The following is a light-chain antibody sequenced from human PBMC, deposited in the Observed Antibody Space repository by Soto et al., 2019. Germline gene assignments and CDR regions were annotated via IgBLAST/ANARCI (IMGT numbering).Light chain of an antibody. Sequence: EIELTQSPGTLSLSPGERATLSCRASESLSASQLAWYQHRPGQAPTLLISEASRRATGIPDRFSGSGTGTDFTLTISRLEPEDFAIYYCQQYRKSPWTFGQGTRV. CDR3: QQYRKSPWT. CDR2: EAS. J-gene: IGKJ1*01. CDR1: ESLSASQ. V-gene: IGKV3-20*01.